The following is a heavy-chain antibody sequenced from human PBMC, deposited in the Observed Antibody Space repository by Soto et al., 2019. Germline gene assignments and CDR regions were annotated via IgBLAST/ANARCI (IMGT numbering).Heavy chain of an antibody. CDR1: GFTFSSYS. D-gene: IGHD2-2*01. J-gene: IGHJ4*02. CDR2: ISSSSSYI. Sequence: WGSLRLSCAASGFTFSSYSMNWVRQAPGKGLEWVSSISSSSSYIYYADSVKGRFTISRDNAKNSLYLQMNSLRAEDTAVYYCARSEKLKDIVVVPAAIDYWGQGTLVTVSS. V-gene: IGHV3-21*01. CDR3: ARSEKLKDIVVVPAAIDY.